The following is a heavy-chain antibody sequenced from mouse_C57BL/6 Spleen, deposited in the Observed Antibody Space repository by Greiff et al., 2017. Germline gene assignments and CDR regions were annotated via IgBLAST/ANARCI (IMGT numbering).Heavy chain of an antibody. CDR1: GYTFTSYW. CDR3: ARANWDYFDY. D-gene: IGHD4-1*01. CDR2: IGPNSGGT. Sequence: QVQLQQPGAELVKPGASVKLSCKASGYTFTSYWMHWVKQRPGRGLEWVGRIGPNSGGTKYNEKLKSKATLTVDKPSSTAYMQISSLTSEDAAVYYCARANWDYFDYWGQGTTLTVSS. V-gene: IGHV1-72*01. J-gene: IGHJ2*01.